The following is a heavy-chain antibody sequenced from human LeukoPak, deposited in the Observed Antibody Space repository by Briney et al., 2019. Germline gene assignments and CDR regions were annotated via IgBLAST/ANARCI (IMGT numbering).Heavy chain of an antibody. CDR3: ARSLCSSTSCYFSPRNWFDP. CDR2: INHSGST. D-gene: IGHD2-2*01. CDR1: GGSFSGYY. Sequence: SETLSLTCAVYGGSFSGYYWSWIRQPPGKGLEWIGEINHSGSTNYNPSLKSRVTISVDTSKNQFSLKLSSVTAADTAVYYCARSLCSSTSCYFSPRNWFDPWGPGTLVTVSS. J-gene: IGHJ5*02. V-gene: IGHV4-34*01.